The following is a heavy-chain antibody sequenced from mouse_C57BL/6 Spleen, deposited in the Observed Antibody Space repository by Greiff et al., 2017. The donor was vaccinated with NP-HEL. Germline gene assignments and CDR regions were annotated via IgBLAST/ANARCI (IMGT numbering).Heavy chain of an antibody. CDR1: GYTFTSYW. CDR2: IHPNSGST. J-gene: IGHJ4*01. CDR3: AGLLYYYAMDY. Sequence: QVQLQQPGAELVKPGASVKLSCKASGYTFTSYWMHWVKQRPGQGLEWIGMIHPNSGSTNYNEKFKSKATLTVDKSSSTAYMQLSSLTSEDSAVYYCAGLLYYYAMDYWGQGTSVTVSS. V-gene: IGHV1-64*01. D-gene: IGHD3-3*01.